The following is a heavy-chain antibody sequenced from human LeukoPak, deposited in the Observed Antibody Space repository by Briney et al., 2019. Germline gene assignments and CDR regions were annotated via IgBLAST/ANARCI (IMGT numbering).Heavy chain of an antibody. CDR3: AKEYDILTGYYAFDI. CDR2: IRYDGTNK. CDR1: GFTFSSYG. D-gene: IGHD3-9*01. J-gene: IGHJ3*02. V-gene: IGHV3-30*02. Sequence: QAGGSLRLSCAASGFTFSSYGMHWVRQAPGKGLEWVAFIRYDGTNKYYVDSVKGRFTISRDNSKNTLYLQMNSLRPEDTAVYYRAKEYDILTGYYAFDIWGQGTMVTVSS.